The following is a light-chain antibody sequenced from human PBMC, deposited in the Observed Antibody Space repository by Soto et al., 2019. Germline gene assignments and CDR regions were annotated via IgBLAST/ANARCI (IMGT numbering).Light chain of an antibody. CDR1: QGIRSY. V-gene: IGKV1-13*02. J-gene: IGKJ1*01. CDR2: HAS. Sequence: AIQMTQSPSSLSASVGDRFTITCRASQGIRSYLSWYQQKPGKAPKLLIYHASTLESGVPSRFSGSGSGTEFTLTISSLQPDDFATYYCQQYNSYSFGQGTKVDNK. CDR3: QQYNSYS.